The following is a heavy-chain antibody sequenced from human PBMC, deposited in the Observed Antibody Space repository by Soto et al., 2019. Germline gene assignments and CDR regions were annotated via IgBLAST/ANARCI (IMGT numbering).Heavy chain of an antibody. Sequence: QMQMQESGPRLVKPSETLSLTCTVSGASITDSYWSWIRQPPEKGLEWIGYIYFSGVATYNPSLKSRATMSRDTSKNEFSLKLTSVPAADTAIYYCARGDSDLAVSEAAYWGQGTLVTVSS. J-gene: IGHJ1*01. V-gene: IGHV4-59*01. D-gene: IGHD2-15*01. CDR1: GASITDSY. CDR3: ARGDSDLAVSEAAY. CDR2: IYFSGVA.